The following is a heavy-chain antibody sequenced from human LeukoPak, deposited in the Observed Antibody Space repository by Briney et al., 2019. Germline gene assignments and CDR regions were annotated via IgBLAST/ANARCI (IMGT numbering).Heavy chain of an antibody. CDR1: GYSFTSYW. Sequence: GGSLKISCKGSGYSFTSYWIGWGRQLPGKGLGGMGIIYPGDSDTKYSPSFQGQVTISADKSISTAYLQWSSLKASDTAMYYCARQVAAAGTDRRYNWFDPWGQGTLVTVSS. J-gene: IGHJ5*02. D-gene: IGHD6-13*01. CDR3: ARQVAAAGTDRRYNWFDP. V-gene: IGHV5-51*01. CDR2: IYPGDSDT.